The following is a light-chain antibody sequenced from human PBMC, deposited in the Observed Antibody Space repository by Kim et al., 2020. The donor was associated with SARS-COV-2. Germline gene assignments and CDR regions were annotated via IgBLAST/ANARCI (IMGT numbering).Light chain of an antibody. V-gene: IGLV3-1*01. Sequence: SYELTQPPSVSVSPGQSASISCSGDKLGVKYACWCQQRPGQSPVLVIYEDTRRPSGIPERFSASTSGNTSTLTISGTRAMDEADYYCQAWDSTTVIFGGGTKLTVL. CDR2: EDT. CDR3: QAWDSTTVI. J-gene: IGLJ2*01. CDR1: KLGVKY.